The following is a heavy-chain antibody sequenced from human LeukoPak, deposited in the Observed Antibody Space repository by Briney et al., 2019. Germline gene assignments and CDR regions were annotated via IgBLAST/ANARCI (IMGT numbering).Heavy chain of an antibody. CDR1: GFIFSNYN. CDR2: ISVSSSTI. V-gene: IGHV3-48*01. J-gene: IGHJ4*02. CDR3: ARERAAPDY. D-gene: IGHD2-15*01. Sequence: GGSLRLSCAASGFIFSNYNMNWVRQGPGKGLEWLSYISVSSSTIYYADSVKGRFTISRDNAKNTLYLQMNSLTTEDTAMYYCARERAAPDYWGQGTLVAVSS.